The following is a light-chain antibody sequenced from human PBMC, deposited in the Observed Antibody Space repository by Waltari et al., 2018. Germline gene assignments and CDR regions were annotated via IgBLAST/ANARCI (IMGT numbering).Light chain of an antibody. CDR1: QSLLYTNGYNY. V-gene: IGKV2-28*01. Sequence: DIVMTQSPLSLPVTPGEPASISCRSSQSLLYTNGYNYLDWFLQKPGQSPQLLIYLGSNRASGVPDRFSGSGSGTDFTLKISRVEAEDVGVYYCHQYSSTPWTFGQGTKVEIK. CDR2: LGS. CDR3: HQYSSTPWT. J-gene: IGKJ1*01.